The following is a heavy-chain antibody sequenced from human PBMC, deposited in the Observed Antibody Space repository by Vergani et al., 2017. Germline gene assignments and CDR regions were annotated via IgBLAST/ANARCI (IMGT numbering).Heavy chain of an antibody. CDR2: TWYDGNNK. CDR1: GFTFNQYG. Sequence: QVQLVESGGGVVQPGRSLRLSCAASGFTFNQYGMHWVRLAPGKGLEWVAVTWYDGNNKQYADSVKGRFTISRDNSKSTMYLQMNSLRDEDTGVYYCARDLRLLYNRFDPWGQRTLVTVSS. D-gene: IGHD1-14*01. CDR3: ARDLRLLYNRFDP. J-gene: IGHJ5*02. V-gene: IGHV3-33*01.